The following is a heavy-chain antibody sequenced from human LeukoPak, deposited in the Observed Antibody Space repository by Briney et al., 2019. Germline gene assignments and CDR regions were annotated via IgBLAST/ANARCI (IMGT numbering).Heavy chain of an antibody. CDR3: ARGIGGSYYVGYYFDY. CDR1: GYTFTSYY. D-gene: IGHD1-26*01. J-gene: IGHJ4*02. V-gene: IGHV1-46*01. Sequence: ASVKASCKASGYTFTSYYMHWVRQAPGQGLEWMGIINPSGGSTSYAQKFQGRVTMTRDTSTSTVYMELSSLRSEDTAVYYCARGIGGSYYVGYYFDYWGQGTLVTVSS. CDR2: INPSGGST.